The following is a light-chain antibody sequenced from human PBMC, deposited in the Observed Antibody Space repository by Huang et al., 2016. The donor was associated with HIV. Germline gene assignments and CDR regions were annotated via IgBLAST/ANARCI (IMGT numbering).Light chain of an antibody. CDR1: QSLLHSNGYNY. CDR3: MQVLQTPLT. J-gene: IGKJ3*01. Sequence: DIVMTQSPLSLLVTPGEPASISCRSSQSLLHSNGYNYLDWYLQKPGHSPPLLIYLGSNRASGCPDRFSGSGSGTYFTLKISRVEAEDVGVYYCMQVLQTPLTFGPGTKVDIK. CDR2: LGS. V-gene: IGKV2-28*01.